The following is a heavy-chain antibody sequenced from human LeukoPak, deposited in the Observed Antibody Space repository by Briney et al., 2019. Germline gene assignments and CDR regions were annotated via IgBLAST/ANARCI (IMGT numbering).Heavy chain of an antibody. CDR3: ARVRGIVAAGTTNWFDP. CDR2: ISSSGSTI. V-gene: IGHV3-48*03. Sequence: GGSLRLSCAASGFTFSSYEMNWVRQAPGKGLEWVSYISSSGSTIYYADSVKGGFTISRDNAKNSLYLQMHSLRAEDTAVYFCARVRGIVAAGTTNWFDPWGQGTLVTVSS. J-gene: IGHJ5*02. D-gene: IGHD6-13*01. CDR1: GFTFSSYE.